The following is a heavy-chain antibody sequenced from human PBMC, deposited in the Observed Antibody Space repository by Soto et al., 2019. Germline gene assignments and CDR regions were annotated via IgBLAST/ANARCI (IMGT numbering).Heavy chain of an antibody. CDR1: GYSITAGGYY. CDR3: ARMYSSGSGWFHP. Sequence: SETLSLTCFVSGYSITAGGYYWSWIRHHPGKGLEWIGSFYSSGSIIYNPSLRSRVSISGDTSSNQFSMSLTSVTAADPARYYCARMYSSGSGWFHPWAQGTRVTVSS. V-gene: IGHV4-31*03. D-gene: IGHD6-19*01. J-gene: IGHJ5*02. CDR2: FYSSGSI.